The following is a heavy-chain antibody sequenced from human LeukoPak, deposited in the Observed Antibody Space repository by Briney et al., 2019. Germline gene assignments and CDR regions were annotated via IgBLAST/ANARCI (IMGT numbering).Heavy chain of an antibody. Sequence: GASVKVSCKASGYTFTSYAMHWVRQAPGQRLEWMGWINAGNGNTKYSQKFQGRVTITRDTSASTAYMELSSLRSEDTAVYYCARVGHSYGNNWFDPWGQGTLVTVSS. J-gene: IGHJ5*02. CDR3: ARVGHSYGNNWFDP. D-gene: IGHD5-18*01. CDR1: GYTFTSYA. CDR2: INAGNGNT. V-gene: IGHV1-3*01.